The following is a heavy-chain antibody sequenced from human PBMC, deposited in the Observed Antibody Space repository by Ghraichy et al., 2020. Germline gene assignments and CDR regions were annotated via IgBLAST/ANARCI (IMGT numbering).Heavy chain of an antibody. D-gene: IGHD3-16*01. Sequence: GESLNISCKGSGYNFITYWIGWVRQTPGKGLEWMGIIYPDDSETRYSPSFQGQVTISADKSISTAYLQWTTLKASDTAMFYCVRPRGGGSSFNNGFDIWGQGTRVTVSS. CDR3: VRPRGGGSSFNNGFDI. CDR2: IYPDDSET. V-gene: IGHV5-51*01. CDR1: GYNFITYW. J-gene: IGHJ3*02.